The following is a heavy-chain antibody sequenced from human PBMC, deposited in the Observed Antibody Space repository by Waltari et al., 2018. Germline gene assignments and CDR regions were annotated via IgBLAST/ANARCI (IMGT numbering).Heavy chain of an antibody. CDR2: FDPEDGEG. CDR1: GNSITESP. V-gene: IGHV1-24*01. CDR3: ATGGDYDEYALHYFRGLDV. D-gene: IGHD4-17*01. Sequence: QVQLVQSEAGVMKPGASVKVSCKVSGNSITESPMHWVRQAPGKGLEWMGSFDPEDGEGTYAQGVLDRVTMTEDRSTNTAYMELSSLRLEDTAVYYCATGGDYDEYALHYFRGLDVWGQGTTVIVAS. J-gene: IGHJ6*02.